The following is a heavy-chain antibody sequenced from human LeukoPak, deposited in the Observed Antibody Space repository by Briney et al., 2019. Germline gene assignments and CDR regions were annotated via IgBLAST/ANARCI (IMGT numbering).Heavy chain of an antibody. CDR1: GFTFSSYS. V-gene: IGHV3-23*01. CDR3: APRVVGFVPFGY. Sequence: PGGSLRLSCAASGFTFSSYSMSWVRQAPGKGLEWVSAINGSSGSTYYADSVKGRFTISRDNAKNSLYLQMNSLRAEDTALYYCAPRVVGFVPFGYLGQGTLGTVSP. CDR2: INGSSGST. J-gene: IGHJ4*02. D-gene: IGHD3-10*01.